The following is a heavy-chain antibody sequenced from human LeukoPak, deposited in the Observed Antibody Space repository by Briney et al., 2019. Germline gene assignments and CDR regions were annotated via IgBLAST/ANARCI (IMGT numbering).Heavy chain of an antibody. CDR3: ATEESRTGDAFDI. V-gene: IGHV3-30-3*01. J-gene: IGHJ3*02. D-gene: IGHD1-14*01. CDR1: GFNFNNYA. Sequence: GGSLRLSCAASGFNFNNYAMHWVRQAPGKGLEWVAVISSDGSSKYYAGSVKGRFTISRDNSKNTLFLQMNSLRAEDTAVYSCATEESRTGDAFDIWGHGTMVTVSS. CDR2: ISSDGSSK.